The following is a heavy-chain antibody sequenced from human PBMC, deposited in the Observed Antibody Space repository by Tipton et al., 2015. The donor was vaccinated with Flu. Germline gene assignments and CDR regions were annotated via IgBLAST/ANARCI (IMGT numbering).Heavy chain of an antibody. V-gene: IGHV4-38-2*02. CDR1: SYSMTSNYY. D-gene: IGHD3-10*01. J-gene: IGHJ5*02. CDR2: IYHDGTT. CDR3: ARHDLSRDVEVPGNWFDP. Sequence: TLSLTCTVSSYSMTSNYYWGWIRQPPGKGLEWIGSIYHDGTTYYNPSLKSRVTISVDTSKKQFSLRLNSATGADTAGYYCARHDLSRDVEVPGNWFDPWGQGTLVTVSS.